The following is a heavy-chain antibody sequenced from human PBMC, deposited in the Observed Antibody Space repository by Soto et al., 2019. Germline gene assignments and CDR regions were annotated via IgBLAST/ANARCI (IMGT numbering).Heavy chain of an antibody. J-gene: IGHJ6*02. CDR1: GYTLTELS. CDR2: FDPEDGET. V-gene: IGHV1-24*01. Sequence: ASVKVSCKVSGYTLTELSMHWVRQAPGKGLEWMGGFDPEDGETIYAQKFQGRVTMTEDTSTDTAYMELSSLRSEDTAVYYCAVSERGYYYYYYGMDVWGQGTTVTAP. CDR3: AVSERGYYYYYYGMDV. D-gene: IGHD5-18*01.